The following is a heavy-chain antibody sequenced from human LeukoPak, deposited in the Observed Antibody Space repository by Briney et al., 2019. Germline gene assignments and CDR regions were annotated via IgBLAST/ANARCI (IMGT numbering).Heavy chain of an antibody. V-gene: IGHV4-34*01. D-gene: IGHD3-10*01. J-gene: IGHJ4*02. CDR3: ARFGTY. CDR1: GGSFSGYY. CDR2: LNHSGST. Sequence: SETLSLTCAVYGGSFSGYYWSWIRQPPGKGLEWIGELNHSGSTNYNPSLKSQVTISVDTSKNQFSLKLNSVTAADTAVYYCARFGTYWGQGILVTVSS.